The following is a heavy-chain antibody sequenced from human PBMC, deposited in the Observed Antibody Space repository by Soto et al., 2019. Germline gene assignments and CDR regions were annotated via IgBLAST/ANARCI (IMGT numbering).Heavy chain of an antibody. CDR1: GFSFSDYD. Sequence: QVQLVESGGGLVKPGGSLRLSCAASGFSFSDYDMSWIRQAPGKGLEWLSYISSSRIGPTIYYADSVKGRFTISRDNAKNALYLQMNSLRPEDTAVYYCAVASGSPIWFDPWGLGTLVTVSS. D-gene: IGHD1-26*01. J-gene: IGHJ5*02. V-gene: IGHV3-11*01. CDR3: AVASGSPIWFDP. CDR2: ISSSRIGPTI.